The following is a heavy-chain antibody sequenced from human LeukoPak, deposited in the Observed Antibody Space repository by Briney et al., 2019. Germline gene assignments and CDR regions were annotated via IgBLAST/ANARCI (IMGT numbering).Heavy chain of an antibody. D-gene: IGHD2-2*01. J-gene: IGHJ4*02. CDR3: ARDQGYCSSTSCYAHCFDY. CDR2: ISSSSSYI. CDR1: GFTFSSYS. V-gene: IGHV3-21*01. Sequence: GRSLRLSCAASGFTFSSYSMNWVRQAPGKGLEWVSSISSSSSYIYYADSVKGRITISRDNAKNSLYLQMNSLRAEDAAVYYCARDQGYCSSTSCYAHCFDYWGQGALVTVSS.